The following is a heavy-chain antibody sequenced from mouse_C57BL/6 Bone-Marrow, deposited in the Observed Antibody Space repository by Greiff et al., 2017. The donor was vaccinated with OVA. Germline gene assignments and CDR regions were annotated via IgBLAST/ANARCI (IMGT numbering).Heavy chain of an antibody. CDR3: ARDPYYYGSGYWYFDV. Sequence: EVQLQQSGPELVKPGASVKISCKASGYTFTDYYMNWVKQSHGKSLEWIGDINPNNGGTSYNQKFKGKATLTVDKSSSTAYMELRSLTSEDSAVYYCARDPYYYGSGYWYFDVWGTGTTVTVSS. J-gene: IGHJ1*03. D-gene: IGHD1-1*01. CDR1: GYTFTDYY. V-gene: IGHV1-26*01. CDR2: INPNNGGT.